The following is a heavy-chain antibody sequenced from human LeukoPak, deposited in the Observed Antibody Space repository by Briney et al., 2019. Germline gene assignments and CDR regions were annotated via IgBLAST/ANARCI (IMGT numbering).Heavy chain of an antibody. V-gene: IGHV5-51*01. CDR2: IYPGDSDT. CDR1: GYSFTSYW. D-gene: IGHD6-13*01. Sequence: GASVKVSCKGSGYSFTSYWIGWVRQMPGKGLEWMGIIYPGDSDTRYSPSSQGQVTISADKSISTAYLQWSSLKASDTAMYYCARRPSSSSWNDAFDIWGQGTMVTVSS. CDR3: ARRPSSSSWNDAFDI. J-gene: IGHJ3*02.